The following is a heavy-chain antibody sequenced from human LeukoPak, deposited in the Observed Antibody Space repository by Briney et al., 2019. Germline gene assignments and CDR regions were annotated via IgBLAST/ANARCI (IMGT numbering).Heavy chain of an antibody. CDR3: ARSRYCSGGSCYSGYFQH. V-gene: IGHV4-34*01. Sequence: SETLSLTCAVYGRCFSGYYWSWIRQPPGKGLEWIGEINHSGSTNYNPSLKSRVTISVDTSKNQFSLKLSSVTAADTAVYYCARSRYCSGGSCYSGYFQHWGQGTLVTVSS. D-gene: IGHD2-15*01. CDR2: INHSGST. J-gene: IGHJ1*01. CDR1: GRCFSGYY.